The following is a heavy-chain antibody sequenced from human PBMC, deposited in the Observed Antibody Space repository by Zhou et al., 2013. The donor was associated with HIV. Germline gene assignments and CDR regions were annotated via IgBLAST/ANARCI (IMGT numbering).Heavy chain of an antibody. D-gene: IGHD6-13*01. CDR2: MNPNSGNT. V-gene: IGHV1-8*02. Sequence: QVQLVQSGAEVKKPGSSVKVSCKASGVTFRDYAFSWVRQATGQGLEWMGWMNPNSGNTGYARKFQGRLTMTTNTSISTAFMELRSLRSEDTAIYFCARGFIAAAGTPPIHFDYWGPGTVVTVSA. CDR1: GVTFRDYA. J-gene: IGHJ4*02. CDR3: ARGFIAAAGTPPIHFDY.